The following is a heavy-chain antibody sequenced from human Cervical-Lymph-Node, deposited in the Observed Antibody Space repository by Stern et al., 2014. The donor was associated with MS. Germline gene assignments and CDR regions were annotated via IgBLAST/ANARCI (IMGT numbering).Heavy chain of an antibody. V-gene: IGHV1-18*01. Sequence: QVQLVQSGAEVRKPGASVKVSCKASGYTFTNYGFSWVRQAPGQVLEWMGWISANNGNTNFAQKFQGRVTMSTDTSTSTAYMELRSLRADDTAVYYCARDGRCTSAVCPYFYYYTMDVWGQGTTVTVS. CDR3: ARDGRCTSAVCPYFYYYTMDV. CDR1: GYTFTNYG. D-gene: IGHD2-8*01. CDR2: ISANNGNT. J-gene: IGHJ6*02.